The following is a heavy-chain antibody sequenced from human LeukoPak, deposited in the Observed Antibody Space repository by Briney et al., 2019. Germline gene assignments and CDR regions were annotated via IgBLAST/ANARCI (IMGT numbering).Heavy chain of an antibody. CDR2: ISYDGSNK. Sequence: PGRSLRLSCAASGFTFSSYAMHWVRQAPGKGLEWVAVISYDGSNKYYADSVKGRLTISRDNSKNTLYLQMNSLRAEDTAVYYCARGQHLDYLDYWGQGTLVTVSS. V-gene: IGHV3-30-3*01. J-gene: IGHJ4*02. D-gene: IGHD6-13*01. CDR3: ARGQHLDYLDY. CDR1: GFTFSSYA.